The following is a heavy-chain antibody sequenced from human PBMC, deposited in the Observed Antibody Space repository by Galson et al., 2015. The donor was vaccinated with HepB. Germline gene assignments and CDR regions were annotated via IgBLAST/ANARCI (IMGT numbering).Heavy chain of an antibody. J-gene: IGHJ4*02. Sequence: SLRLSCAASGFTFSTYGMHWVRQAPGKGLEWVAVIWYGGSNKYYVDSLKGRFTISGDKSKNTLYLQMNSLRAEGTAVYYCARDGGYYDSSGYYSKYYFDYWGQGTLVTVSS. CDR2: IWYGGSNK. V-gene: IGHV3-33*01. CDR3: ARDGGYYDSSGYYSKYYFDY. D-gene: IGHD3-22*01. CDR1: GFTFSTYG.